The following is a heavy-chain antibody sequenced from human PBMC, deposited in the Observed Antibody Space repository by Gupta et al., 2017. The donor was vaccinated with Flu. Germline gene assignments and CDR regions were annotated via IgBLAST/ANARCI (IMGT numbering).Heavy chain of an antibody. D-gene: IGHD3-22*01. J-gene: IGHJ3*01. V-gene: IGHV5-51*03. CDR3: ARLYYDTEDTYYYRPSLGSFDV. Sequence: EVHLIQSGAEVKKSGESLKISCKGSGYRFSNFWIGWVRQKPGKGLEWMGIIYPVDRDTRYGPSFQGRVTISADYSINTAYLLWTSLEASDTAIYYCARLYYDTEDTYYYRPSLGSFDVWGQGTLVTVSS. CDR1: GYRFSNFW. CDR2: IYPVDRDT.